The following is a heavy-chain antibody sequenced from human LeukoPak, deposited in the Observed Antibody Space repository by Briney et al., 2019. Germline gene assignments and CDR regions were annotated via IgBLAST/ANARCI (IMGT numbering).Heavy chain of an antibody. J-gene: IGHJ4*02. CDR2: ISWNSGSI. CDR3: ASGAARPDY. D-gene: IGHD6-6*01. Sequence: GRSLRLSCAASGFTFDDYAMHWVRQAPGKGLEWVSGISWNSGSIGYADSVKGRFTISRDNAKNSLYLQMNSLRAEDTAVYYCASGAARPDYWGQGTLVTVSS. V-gene: IGHV3-9*01. CDR1: GFTFDDYA.